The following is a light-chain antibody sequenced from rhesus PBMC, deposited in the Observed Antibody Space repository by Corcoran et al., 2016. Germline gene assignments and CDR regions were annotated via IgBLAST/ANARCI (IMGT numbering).Light chain of an antibody. CDR2: FGS. CDR3: MQALQIPLT. Sequence: DIVMTQTPLSLPVTLGKPASISCRSSQSLLSSNGYNYLNWYLQKPGQSPQLLIYFGSFRASGAPQRFRGGVSGTDVTLIISRVEAEDVGVYFCMQALQIPLTVGGWTKVDIK. V-gene: IGKV2-60*01. J-gene: IGKJ4*01. CDR1: QSLLSSNGYNY.